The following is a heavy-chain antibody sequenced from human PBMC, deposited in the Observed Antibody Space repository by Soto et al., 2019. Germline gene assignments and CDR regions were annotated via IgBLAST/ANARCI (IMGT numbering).Heavy chain of an antibody. CDR2: MRRKAYGWTT. Sequence: GGSLTLSCTASGFSIGDNGMSWFRHPPGQGRGWVGCMRRKAYGWTTENAASVKGRFTSSRNDSKSIAYLQMNSLKTEDTAVYYCTRDPQRRDGYDGHFFDYWGQGTLVTVSS. D-gene: IGHD5-12*01. CDR1: GFSIGDNG. V-gene: IGHV3-49*03. CDR3: TRDPQRRDGYDGHFFDY. J-gene: IGHJ4*02.